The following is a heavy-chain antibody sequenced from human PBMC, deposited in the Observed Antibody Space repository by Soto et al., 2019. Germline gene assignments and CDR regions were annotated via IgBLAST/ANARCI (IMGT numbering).Heavy chain of an antibody. CDR1: GGTISSPSHC. Sequence: PSETLSLTCNVSGGTISSPSHCWSWIRQPPGKGLEWIGYIYYSGSTYYNPSLKSRVTISVDTSKNQFSLKLSSVTAADTAVYYCARLEIYYYYGMDVWGQGTTVTVSS. J-gene: IGHJ6*02. CDR3: ARLEIYYYYGMDV. V-gene: IGHV4-30-4*01. CDR2: IYYSGST.